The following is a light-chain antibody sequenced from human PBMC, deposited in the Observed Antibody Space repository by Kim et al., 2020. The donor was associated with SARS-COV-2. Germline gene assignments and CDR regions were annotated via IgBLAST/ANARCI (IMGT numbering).Light chain of an antibody. CDR2: DTY. CDR1: QSVSSF. Sequence: EMVLTQSPAILSLSPGERATLSCRASQSVSSFLAWYQQKPGQAPRLLIFDTYYRATGIPARFSASGSGTEFTLTISSLEPGDSAVYYCQQRSNWLLNFGGGPRWIS. CDR3: QQRSNWLLN. V-gene: IGKV3-11*01. J-gene: IGKJ4*01.